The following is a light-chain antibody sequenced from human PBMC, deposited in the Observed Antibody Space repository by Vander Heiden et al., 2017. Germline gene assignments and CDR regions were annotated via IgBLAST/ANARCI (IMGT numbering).Light chain of an antibody. CDR2: LGS. CDR3: MQALQTPRFT. Sequence: DIVMTQFPLSLPVPPGEPASISCRSSQSLLQSNGYNYLDWYLQKPGQSPQLLIYLGSNRASGVPDRFSGSGSGTDFTLKISRVEAEDVGVYYCMQALQTPRFTFGQGTKLEMK. CDR1: QSLLQSNGYNY. J-gene: IGKJ2*01. V-gene: IGKV2-28*01.